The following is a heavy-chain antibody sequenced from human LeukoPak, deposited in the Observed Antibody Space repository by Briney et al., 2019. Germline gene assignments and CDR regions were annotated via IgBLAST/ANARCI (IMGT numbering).Heavy chain of an antibody. CDR2: MNPNSGNT. Sequence: GSVEVSCKASGYTFTSYDINWVRQATGQGLKWMGWMNPNSGNTGYAQKFQGRVTMTRNTSISTAYMELSSLRSEDTAVYYCARRDGYSGYDYDAWGQGTLVTVSS. V-gene: IGHV1-8*01. CDR1: GYTFTSYD. D-gene: IGHD5-12*01. J-gene: IGHJ5*02. CDR3: ARRDGYSGYDYDA.